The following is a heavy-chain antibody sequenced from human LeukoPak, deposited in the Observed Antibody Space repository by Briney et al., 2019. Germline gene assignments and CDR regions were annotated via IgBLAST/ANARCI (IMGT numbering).Heavy chain of an antibody. V-gene: IGHV3-21*01. CDR3: ARDHRDQLLYRNYYYYYMDV. CDR1: GFTFSSYS. J-gene: IGHJ6*03. Sequence: GGSLRLSCAASGFTFSSYSMNWVRQAPGKGLEWVSSISSSSSYIYYADSVKGRFTISRDNAKNSLYLQMNSLRAEDTAVYYCARDHRDQLLYRNYYYYYMDVWGKGTTVTVSS. D-gene: IGHD2-2*02. CDR2: ISSSSSYI.